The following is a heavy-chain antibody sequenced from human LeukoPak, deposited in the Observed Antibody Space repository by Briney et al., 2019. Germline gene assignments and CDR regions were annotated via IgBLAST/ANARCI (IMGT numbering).Heavy chain of an antibody. V-gene: IGHV3-30*02. CDR1: GFTFSSYG. CDR2: IRYDGSNK. CDR3: AKSTITMVRGVIILDY. D-gene: IGHD3-10*01. J-gene: IGHJ4*02. Sequence: PGGSLRLSCAASGFTFSSYGMHWVRQAPGKGLEWVAFIRYDGSNKYYADSVKGRFTISRDNSKNTLYLQMDSLRAEDTAVYYCAKSTITMVRGVIILDYWGQGTLVTVSS.